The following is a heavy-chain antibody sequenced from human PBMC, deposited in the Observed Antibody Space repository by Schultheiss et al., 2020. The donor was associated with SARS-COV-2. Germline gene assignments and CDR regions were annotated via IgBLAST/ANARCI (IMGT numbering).Heavy chain of an antibody. D-gene: IGHD3-9*01. V-gene: IGHV3-21*01. Sequence: GGSLRLSCAASGFTFSSYSMNWVRQAPGKGLEWVSSISSSSSYIYYADSVKGRFTISRDNAKNSLYLQMNSLRAEDTAVYYCARAQPPLYDILTGYYRPNPEYFQLWGQGTLVTVSS. J-gene: IGHJ1*01. CDR1: GFTFSSYS. CDR3: ARAQPPLYDILTGYYRPNPEYFQL. CDR2: ISSSSSYI.